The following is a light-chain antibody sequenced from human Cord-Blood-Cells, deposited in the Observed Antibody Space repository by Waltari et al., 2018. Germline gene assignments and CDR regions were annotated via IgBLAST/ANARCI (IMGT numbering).Light chain of an antibody. J-gene: IGLJ2*01. CDR2: DVS. CDR3: SSYTSSSTLV. V-gene: IGLV2-14*01. CDR1: SSDVGGYNY. Sequence: QSALTQPASVSGSPGQSITISCTGTSSDVGGYNYVSWYQQHPGEAPKPMFYDVSNRPAGVSNRFSGSKSGNTASLTISGLQAEDEADYYCSSYTSSSTLVFGGGTKLTVL.